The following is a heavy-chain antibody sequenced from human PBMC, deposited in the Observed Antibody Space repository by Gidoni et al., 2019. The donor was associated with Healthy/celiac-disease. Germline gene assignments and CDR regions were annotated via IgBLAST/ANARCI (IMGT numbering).Heavy chain of an antibody. CDR2: ISSSSSYI. Sequence: EVQLVESGGGLVKPGGSLRLSCAASGFPFSSYSMNWARQAPGKGREWVSSISSSSSYIYYADSVKGRFTISRDNAKNSLYLQMNSLRAEDTAVYYCARDGGAAAGTDYWGQGTLVTVSS. CDR1: GFPFSSYS. CDR3: ARDGGAAAGTDY. J-gene: IGHJ4*02. V-gene: IGHV3-21*01. D-gene: IGHD6-13*01.